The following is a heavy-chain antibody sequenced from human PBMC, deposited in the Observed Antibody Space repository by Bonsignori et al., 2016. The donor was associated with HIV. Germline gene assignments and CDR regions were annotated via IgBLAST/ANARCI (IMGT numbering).Heavy chain of an antibody. Sequence: PGKGLEWVGFIRSKAYGGTTEYAASVKGRFTISRDDSKSIAYLQMNSLKTEDTAVYYCTRVSITMIVVVTGPFDYWGQGTLVTVSS. V-gene: IGHV3-49*02. D-gene: IGHD3-22*01. CDR3: TRVSITMIVVVTGPFDY. J-gene: IGHJ4*02. CDR2: IRSKAYGGTT.